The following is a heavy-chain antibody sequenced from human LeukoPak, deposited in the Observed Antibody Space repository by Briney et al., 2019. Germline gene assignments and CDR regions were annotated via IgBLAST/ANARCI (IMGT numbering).Heavy chain of an antibody. Sequence: GGSLRLSCAASGFTVSSNYMSWVRQAPGKGLEWVALISGDGGSTYYADSVKGRFTISRDNSKNSLYLQMNSLRTEDTALYYCAKDINWNYGYFDYWGQRTLVTVSS. CDR3: AKDINWNYGYFDY. CDR2: ISGDGGST. V-gene: IGHV3-43*02. J-gene: IGHJ4*02. D-gene: IGHD1-7*01. CDR1: GFTVSSNY.